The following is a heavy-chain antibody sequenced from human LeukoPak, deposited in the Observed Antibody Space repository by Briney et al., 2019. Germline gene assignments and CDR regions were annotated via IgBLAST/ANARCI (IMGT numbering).Heavy chain of an antibody. CDR3: ARVSGYSSGPGQYYYYYYYMDV. J-gene: IGHJ6*03. Sequence: GGSLRLSCAASGFTFSSYVMSWVCQAPGKGLEWVSGISGSGGSTYYADSVKGRFTISRDNSKNTLYLQMNSLRAEDTAVYYCARVSGYSSGPGQYYYYYYYMDVWGKGTTVTVSS. CDR1: GFTFSSYV. V-gene: IGHV3-23*01. CDR2: ISGSGGST. D-gene: IGHD6-19*01.